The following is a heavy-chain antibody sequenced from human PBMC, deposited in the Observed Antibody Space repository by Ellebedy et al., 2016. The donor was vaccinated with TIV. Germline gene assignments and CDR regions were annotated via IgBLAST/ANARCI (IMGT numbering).Heavy chain of an antibody. CDR3: ARTYGSGSWMGWFDP. CDR1: GGSISSYS. D-gene: IGHD3-10*01. J-gene: IGHJ5*02. V-gene: IGHV4-59*08. Sequence: MPSETLSLTCTVSGGSISSYSWSWIRQPPGKGLEWIGYIYYSGSTNYNPSLKSRVTISVDTSKNQFSLKLSSVTAADTAVYYCARTYGSGSWMGWFDPWGQGTLVTVSS. CDR2: IYYSGST.